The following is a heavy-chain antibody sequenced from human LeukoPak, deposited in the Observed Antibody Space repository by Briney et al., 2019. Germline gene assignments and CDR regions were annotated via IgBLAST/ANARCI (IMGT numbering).Heavy chain of an antibody. CDR2: IKSNGSST. V-gene: IGHV3-74*01. Sequence: PGGSLRLSCAASGFTFSSYWMHWVRQAPGKGLVWVSRIKSNGSSTNYADSVKGRFTISRDNAKNTLYLQMNSLRAEDTAVYYCAIHYDDYEEGGYWGQGTLVTVSS. J-gene: IGHJ4*02. D-gene: IGHD4-17*01. CDR1: GFTFSSYW. CDR3: AIHYDDYEEGGY.